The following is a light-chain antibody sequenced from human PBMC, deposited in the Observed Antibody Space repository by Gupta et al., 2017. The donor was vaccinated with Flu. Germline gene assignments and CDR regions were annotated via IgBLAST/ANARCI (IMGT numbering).Light chain of an antibody. CDR3: REENNWPRT. V-gene: IGKV3-15*01. J-gene: IGKJ3*01. CDR1: QSVGSN. CDR2: GAS. Sequence: EIVMTQSPATLSVSPGERPTLSCRASQSVGSNLAWYQQTPGQAPRLLISGASTKATGIPANYSGSGYGTEFTLTISSLQSEDFAVNYSREENNWPRTFGHGTKVDI.